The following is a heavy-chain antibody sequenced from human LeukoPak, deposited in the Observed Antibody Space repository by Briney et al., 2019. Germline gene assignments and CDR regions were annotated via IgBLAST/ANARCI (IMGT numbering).Heavy chain of an antibody. J-gene: IGHJ4*02. CDR3: ARGGGDYNTNFDS. Sequence: SETLSLTCTVSGGSISTSSYYWGWIRQPPGKGLEWIGSIYYSGSTYYNPSLKSRVTISVDTSKNQFSLKLSSVTAADTAVYYCARGGGDYNTNFDSWGQGTLVTVSS. CDR1: GGSISTSSYY. V-gene: IGHV4-39*07. D-gene: IGHD4-17*01. CDR2: IYYSGST.